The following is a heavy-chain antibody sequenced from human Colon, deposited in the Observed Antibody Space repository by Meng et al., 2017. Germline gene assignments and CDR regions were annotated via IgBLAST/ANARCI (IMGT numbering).Heavy chain of an antibody. CDR2: TYYRSKWGN. D-gene: IGHD3-16*01. V-gene: IGHV6-1*01. Sequence: KPSRALSLTCAISGDSVSNLGAVLNWIRQSPSRGLEWLGRTYYRSKWGNDYAVSVKSRITINPDTSKNQFSLQLNSVTPEDTAVYYCARDYLWAFEHWGQGTLVTVSS. CDR1: GDSVSNLGAV. J-gene: IGHJ4*02. CDR3: ARDYLWAFEH.